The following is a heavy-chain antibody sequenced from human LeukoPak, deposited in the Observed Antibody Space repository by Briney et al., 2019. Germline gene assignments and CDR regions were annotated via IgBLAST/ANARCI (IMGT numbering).Heavy chain of an antibody. CDR1: GYSFTRYW. Sequence: GESLKNSCKGSGYSFTRYWIAWVRQMPGKGLEWMGIIYPGDSDTKYSPSFQGHVIFSADKSISTAYLEWSSLKASDTAMYYCASQGASGPLDYWGQGTVVTVSS. J-gene: IGHJ4*02. CDR2: IYPGDSDT. V-gene: IGHV5-51*01. CDR3: ASQGASGPLDY.